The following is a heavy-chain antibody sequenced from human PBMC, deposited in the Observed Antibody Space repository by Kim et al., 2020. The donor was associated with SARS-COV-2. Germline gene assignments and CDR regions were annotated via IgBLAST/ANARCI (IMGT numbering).Heavy chain of an antibody. V-gene: IGHV4-34*01. CDR3: ARGRVVVVVAYFDY. J-gene: IGHJ4*02. D-gene: IGHD2-15*01. Sequence: PSLKSRVTISVDTSKNQFSLKLSCVAAADTAVYYCARGRVVVVVAYFDYWGQRTLVTVSS.